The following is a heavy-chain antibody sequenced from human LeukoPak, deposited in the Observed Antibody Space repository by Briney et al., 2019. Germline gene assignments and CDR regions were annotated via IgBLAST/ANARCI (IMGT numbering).Heavy chain of an antibody. J-gene: IGHJ4*02. D-gene: IGHD6-13*01. Sequence: PGGSLRLSCAASGFTFSSYAMHWVRQAPGKGLEWVAVISYDGSNKYYADSVKDRFTISRDNSKNTLYLQMNSLRAEDTAVYYCARDGKVYSSSWYGTSLDYWGQGTLVTVSS. CDR1: GFTFSSYA. CDR2: ISYDGSNK. CDR3: ARDGKVYSSSWYGTSLDY. V-gene: IGHV3-30-3*01.